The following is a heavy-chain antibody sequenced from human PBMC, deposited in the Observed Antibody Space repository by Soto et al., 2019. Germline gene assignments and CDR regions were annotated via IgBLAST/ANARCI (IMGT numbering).Heavy chain of an antibody. V-gene: IGHV3-33*01. D-gene: IGHD3-10*01. CDR3: ARDRGSGRYFDY. J-gene: IGHJ4*02. CDR2: IWYDGSNK. Sequence: ESGGGVVQPGRSLRLSCAASGFTFSSYGMRWVRQAPGKGLEWVAVIWYDGSNKYYADSVKGRFTISRDNSKNTLYLQMNSLRAEDTAVYYCARDRGSGRYFDYWGQGTLVTVSS. CDR1: GFTFSSYG.